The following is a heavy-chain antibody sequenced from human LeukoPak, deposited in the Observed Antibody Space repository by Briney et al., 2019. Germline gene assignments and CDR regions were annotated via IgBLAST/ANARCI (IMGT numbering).Heavy chain of an antibody. D-gene: IGHD2-2*01. J-gene: IGHJ6*03. CDR2: FDPEDGET. Sequence: ASVKVSCKVSGYTLTELSMHWVRQAPGKGLEWMGGFDPEDGETIYAQKFQGRVTMTEDTSTDTAYMELSSLRSEDTAVYYCARAGVPAAIEFYYYYYYMDVWGKGTTVTVSS. CDR1: GYTLTELS. CDR3: ARAGVPAAIEFYYYYYYMDV. V-gene: IGHV1-24*01.